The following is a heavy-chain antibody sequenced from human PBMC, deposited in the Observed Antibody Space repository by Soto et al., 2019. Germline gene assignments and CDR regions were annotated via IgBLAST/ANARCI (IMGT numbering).Heavy chain of an antibody. CDR3: AKDALNGINYDSRSSGMGV. D-gene: IGHD3-22*01. Sequence: RCSRNHWKHQTRGKGLVWVAVISYDGKNYYSGDSVKGRFTISRDNSKNALYLQMSSLTAEDTAVYYCAKDALNGINYDSRSSGMGVWGQGTTVTV. V-gene: IGHV3-30*18. CDR1: RCSR. J-gene: IGHJ6*02. CDR2: ISYDGKNY.